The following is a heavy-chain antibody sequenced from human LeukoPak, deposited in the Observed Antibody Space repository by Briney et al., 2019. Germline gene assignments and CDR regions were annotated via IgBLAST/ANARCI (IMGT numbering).Heavy chain of an antibody. V-gene: IGHV4-61*02. CDR2: IYTSGST. Sequence: SETLSLTCTVSGGSITSGGYYWSWVRQPAGKGLEWIGRIYTSGSTNYNPSLKSRVTISMDTSMNQFSLRLNSVTAADTAVYYCARTRVIPASFDDWGQGALVTVSS. D-gene: IGHD3-16*02. CDR3: ARTRVIPASFDD. CDR1: GGSITSGGYY. J-gene: IGHJ4*02.